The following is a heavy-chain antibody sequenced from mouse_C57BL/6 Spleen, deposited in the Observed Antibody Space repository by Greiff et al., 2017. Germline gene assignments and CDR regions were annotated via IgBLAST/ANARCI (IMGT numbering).Heavy chain of an antibody. CDR3: ARNGYYDNYAMDY. Sequence: QVHVKQPGTELVKPGASVKLSCKASGYTFTSYWMHWVKQRPGQGLEWIGNINPSNGGTNYNEKFKSKATLTVDKSSSTAYMQLSSLTSEDSAVYYCARNGYYDNYAMDYWGQGTSVTVSS. D-gene: IGHD2-3*01. CDR2: INPSNGGT. J-gene: IGHJ4*01. CDR1: GYTFTSYW. V-gene: IGHV1-53*01.